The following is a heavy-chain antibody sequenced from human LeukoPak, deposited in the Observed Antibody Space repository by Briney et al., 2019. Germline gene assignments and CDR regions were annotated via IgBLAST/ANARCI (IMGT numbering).Heavy chain of an antibody. J-gene: IGHJ3*02. CDR1: GFTFSSYW. V-gene: IGHV3-74*01. CDR2: INSDGSST. D-gene: IGHD1-26*01. CDR3: ARGGSYQQNAFNI. Sequence: GGSLRLSCAASGFTFSSYWMHWVRQAPGKGLVWVSRINSDGSSTSYADSVKGRFTISRDNAKNTLYLQMNSLRAEDTAVYYCARGGSYQQNAFNIWGQGTTVTVSS.